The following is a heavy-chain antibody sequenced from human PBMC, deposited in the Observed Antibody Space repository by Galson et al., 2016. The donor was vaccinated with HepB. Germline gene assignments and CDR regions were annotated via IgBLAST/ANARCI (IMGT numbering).Heavy chain of an antibody. D-gene: IGHD2/OR15-2a*01. V-gene: IGHV3-11*06. CDR2: ISGSSSYT. J-gene: IGHJ4*02. CDR1: GFTFSGYY. Sequence: SLRLSCAASGFTFSGYYMSWIRQAPGKGLEWVSYISGSSSYTNYADSVEGRFTISRDNAKNSLYLQMNSLRAEDTAVYYCARDSNFDYWGQGTLVTVSS. CDR3: ARDSNFDY.